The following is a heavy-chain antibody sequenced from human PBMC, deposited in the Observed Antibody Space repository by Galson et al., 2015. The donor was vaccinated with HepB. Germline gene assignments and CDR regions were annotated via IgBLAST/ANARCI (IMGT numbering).Heavy chain of an antibody. D-gene: IGHD3-10*01. CDR1: GGTFSSYA. Sequence: SVKVSCKASGGTFSSYAISWVRQAPGQGLEWMGGIIPIFGTANYAQKFQGRVTITADESTSTAYMELSSLRSEDTAVYYCARDQIRPDYYGSGSYYNPNYYYYYMDVWGKGTTVTVSS. J-gene: IGHJ6*03. CDR3: ARDQIRPDYYGSGSYYNPNYYYYYMDV. CDR2: IIPIFGTA. V-gene: IGHV1-69*13.